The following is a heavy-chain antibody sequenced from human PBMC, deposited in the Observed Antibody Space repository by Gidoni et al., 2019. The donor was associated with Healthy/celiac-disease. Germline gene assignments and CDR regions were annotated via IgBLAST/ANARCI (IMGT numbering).Heavy chain of an antibody. J-gene: IGHJ4*02. CDR1: GYTFTSYA. CDR2: INAGNGNT. V-gene: IGHV1-3*01. D-gene: IGHD3-3*01. Sequence: QVQLVQSGAEVKKPGASVKVSCKASGYTFTSYALHWVRQAPGQRLEWMGWINAGNGNTKYSQKFQGRVTITRDTSASTAYMELSSLRSEDTAVYYCARDQKRITIFGVVIPALSYFDYWGQGTLVTVSS. CDR3: ARDQKRITIFGVVIPALSYFDY.